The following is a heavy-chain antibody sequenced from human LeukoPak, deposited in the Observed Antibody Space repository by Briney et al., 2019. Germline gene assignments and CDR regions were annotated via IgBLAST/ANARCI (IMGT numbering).Heavy chain of an antibody. Sequence: SETLSLTCTVSRGSISSYYWSWIRQPPGKGLEWIGYIYYSGSTNYNPSLKSRVTISVDTSKNQFSLKLSSVTAADTAVYYCASQTLYSGSYFWGQGTLVTVSS. CDR3: ASQTLYSGSYF. J-gene: IGHJ4*02. D-gene: IGHD1-26*01. V-gene: IGHV4-59*01. CDR2: IYYSGST. CDR1: RGSISSYY.